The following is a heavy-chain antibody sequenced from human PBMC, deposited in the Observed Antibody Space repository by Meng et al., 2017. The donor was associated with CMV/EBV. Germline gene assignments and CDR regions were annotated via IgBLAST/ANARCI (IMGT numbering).Heavy chain of an antibody. CDR1: GFTFTSSA. Sequence: SVKVSCKASGFTFTSSAVQWVRQARGQRLEWIGWIVVGSGNTNYAQKFQERVTITRDMSTSTAYMELSSLRSEDTAVYYRAAGGNIVVVPAATMGESEYFQHWGQGTLVTVSS. CDR2: IVVGSGNT. D-gene: IGHD2-2*01. CDR3: AAGGNIVVVPAATMGESEYFQH. J-gene: IGHJ1*01. V-gene: IGHV1-58*01.